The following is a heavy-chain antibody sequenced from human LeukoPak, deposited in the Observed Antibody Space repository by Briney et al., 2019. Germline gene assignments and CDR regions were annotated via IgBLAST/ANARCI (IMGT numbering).Heavy chain of an antibody. D-gene: IGHD2-15*01. CDR2: IYYIGIT. CDR3: ARAKGWSSVVEDYFDY. CDR1: GGSISSSSYY. V-gene: IGHV4-61*01. Sequence: PSETLSLTCTVSGGSISSSSYYWSWIRQCPGKGLEWIGYIYYIGITNYNPSLKSRVTMSLDTSKNQFSLKLNSVTAADTAFYYCARAKGWSSVVEDYFDYWGPGALVTVSS. J-gene: IGHJ4*02.